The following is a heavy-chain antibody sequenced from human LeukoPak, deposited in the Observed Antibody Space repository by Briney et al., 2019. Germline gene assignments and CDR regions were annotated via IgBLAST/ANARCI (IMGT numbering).Heavy chain of an antibody. CDR2: IFGSGGSA. CDR1: GFTFGSYA. Sequence: WESLTLSCAASGFTFGSYAMYWVRQAPGKGLEWVAGIFGSGGSAHYADSVKGRFTISRDNSKNTVYLQMDSLRAEDTAIYYCAKTTTGYSSGRYPAWPIDYWGQGTLVTVSS. V-gene: IGHV3-23*01. J-gene: IGHJ4*02. CDR3: AKTTTGYSSGRYPAWPIDY. D-gene: IGHD2-15*01.